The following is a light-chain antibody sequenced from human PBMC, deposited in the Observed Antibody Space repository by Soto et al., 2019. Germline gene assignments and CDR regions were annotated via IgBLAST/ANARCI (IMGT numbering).Light chain of an antibody. CDR2: GAS. CDR1: QSVSSN. Sequence: EIVMTQSPATLSVSPGERASLSCRASQSVSSNLAWYQQKPGQAPRLLIFGASTRATGIPARFSGSGSGTVFALTISSLQSEDFAVYYCQHYGSSWTFGQGTKVDIK. CDR3: QHYGSSWT. J-gene: IGKJ1*01. V-gene: IGKV3-15*01.